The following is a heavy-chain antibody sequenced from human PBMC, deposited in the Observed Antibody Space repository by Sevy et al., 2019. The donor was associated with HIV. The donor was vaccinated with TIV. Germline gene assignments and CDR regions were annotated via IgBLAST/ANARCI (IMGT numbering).Heavy chain of an antibody. V-gene: IGHV1-69*01. CDR2: FIPMFDTT. J-gene: IGHJ6*02. D-gene: IGHD3-22*01. CDR1: GGTFINYA. CDR3: ASSYFDSSGYSPLFYYGMDV. Sequence: ASVKVSCKASGGTFINYAVTLVRQAPGQGLEWMGGFIPMFDTTNSAQKFQGRVTLTADGSTSTAYMELSSLRSEDTAVYYCASSYFDSSGYSPLFYYGMDVWGQWTTVTVSS.